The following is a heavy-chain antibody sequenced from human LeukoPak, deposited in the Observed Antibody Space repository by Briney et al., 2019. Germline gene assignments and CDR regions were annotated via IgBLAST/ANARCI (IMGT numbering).Heavy chain of an antibody. V-gene: IGHV1-2*02. CDR3: ARDTTLITYWFDL. J-gene: IGHJ5*02. CDR1: GYTFTGYY. CDR2: INPNSGGT. D-gene: IGHD1-1*01. Sequence: ASVKVSCKASGYTFTGYYIHWVRQAPGQGLEWMGWINPNSGGTNYAQKFQGRVTMTRDTSISTAYMELNRLRSDDTAVYYCARDTTLITYWFDLWGQGTLVPVSS.